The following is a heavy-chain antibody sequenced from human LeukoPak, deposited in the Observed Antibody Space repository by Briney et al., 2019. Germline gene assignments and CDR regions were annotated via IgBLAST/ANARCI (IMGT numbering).Heavy chain of an antibody. CDR3: AREVSGGEYFDY. CDR2: IYHSGST. CDR1: GGSISSGGYS. V-gene: IGHV4-30-2*01. J-gene: IGHJ4*02. Sequence: SETLSLTCAVSGGSISSGGYSWSWIRQPPGKGLEWIGYIYHSGSTYYNPSLKSRVTISVDRSKNQFSLKLSSVAAADTAVYYCAREVSGGEYFDYWGQGTLVTVPS. D-gene: IGHD6-25*01.